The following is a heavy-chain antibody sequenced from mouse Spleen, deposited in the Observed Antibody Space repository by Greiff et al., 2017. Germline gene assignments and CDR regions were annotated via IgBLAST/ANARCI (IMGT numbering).Heavy chain of an antibody. D-gene: IGHD2-10*01. CDR1: GFSINSDCY. J-gene: IGHJ4*01. Sequence: VQLQQSGPSLVRPSQTLSLTCTVTGFSINSDCYWIWIRQFPGNKLEYIGYTFYSGITYYNPSLESRTYITRDTSKNQFSLKLSSVTTEDTATYYCARDCPYDGSSTYYAMDYWGQGTSVTVSS. CDR3: ARDCPYDGSSTYYAMDY. CDR2: TFYSGIT. V-gene: IGHV3-3*01.